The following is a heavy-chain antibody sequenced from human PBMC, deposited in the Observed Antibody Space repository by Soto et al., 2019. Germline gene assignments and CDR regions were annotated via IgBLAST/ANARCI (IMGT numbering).Heavy chain of an antibody. Sequence: SETLSLTCSVSGGSINNYEYYWTWIRQPPVEGLEWIGHIYYTGSTSYNSSLKSRVTISLDTSKNQFSLKVHSVSAADTAVYFGPRERSNSHDYLESSGQGTRVIVSS. CDR3: PRERSNSHDYLES. D-gene: IGHD6-13*01. V-gene: IGHV4-30-4*01. CDR1: GGSINNYEYY. CDR2: IYYTGST. J-gene: IGHJ4*02.